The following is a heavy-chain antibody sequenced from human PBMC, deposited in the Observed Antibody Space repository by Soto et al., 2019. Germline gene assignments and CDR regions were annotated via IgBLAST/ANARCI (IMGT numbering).Heavy chain of an antibody. J-gene: IGHJ4*02. Sequence: KVSCKASGYTFTNYAMHWVRQAPGQRLEWMGWINAGNGNTKYSQKFQGRVTITRDTSASTAYMELSSLRSEDTAVYYCARAVAVAADFDYWGKGTLVTVSS. CDR3: ARAVAVAADFDY. V-gene: IGHV1-3*01. D-gene: IGHD6-19*01. CDR1: GYTFTNYA. CDR2: INAGNGNT.